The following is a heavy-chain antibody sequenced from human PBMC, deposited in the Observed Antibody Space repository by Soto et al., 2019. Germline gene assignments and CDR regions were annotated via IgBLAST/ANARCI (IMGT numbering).Heavy chain of an antibody. V-gene: IGHV3-23*01. D-gene: IGHD3-3*02. Sequence: VQLLESGGGLVQPGGSLRLSCEASGFTFSNYAMAWVRQTPGEGPEWVSTIGGGDDIFYAESVQGRLLISRDDSRSTMYLQMDNLRVEDTAIYFCAKDSISYNGIYDAFDVWGQGTVVTVSS. CDR1: GFTFSNYA. CDR3: AKDSISYNGIYDAFDV. J-gene: IGHJ3*01. CDR2: IGGGDDI.